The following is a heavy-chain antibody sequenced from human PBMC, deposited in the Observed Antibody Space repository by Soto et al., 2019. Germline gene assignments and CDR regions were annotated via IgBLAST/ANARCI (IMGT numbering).Heavy chain of an antibody. V-gene: IGHV4-59*01. CDR2: IYYSGST. CDR1: GGSISSYY. Sequence: SETLSLTCTVSGGSISSYYWSWIRQPPGKGLEWIGYIYYSGSTNYNPSLKSRVTISVDTSKNQFSLKLSSVTAADTAVYYCARDLTEGRYCSSTSCYTWGGNWFDPWGQGTLVTVPS. J-gene: IGHJ5*02. D-gene: IGHD2-2*02. CDR3: ARDLTEGRYCSSTSCYTWGGNWFDP.